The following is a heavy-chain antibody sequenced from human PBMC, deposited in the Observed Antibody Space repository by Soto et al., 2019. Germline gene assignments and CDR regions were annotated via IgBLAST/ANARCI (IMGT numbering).Heavy chain of an antibody. V-gene: IGHV1-69*06. CDR1: ACTFNNYA. Sequence: QEQLVQSGPEVKKPGSSVTVSCTASACTFNNYAICWVRQAPGQGLEWMGGTIPLFSTSSYAQKFQGRVTITADKSTSTVYMEMRNLKSEDTALYYCATAGGRPYYYYGMDVWGQGTTVTVS. J-gene: IGHJ6*02. CDR3: ATAGGRPYYYYGMDV. CDR2: TIPLFSTS. D-gene: IGHD2-15*01.